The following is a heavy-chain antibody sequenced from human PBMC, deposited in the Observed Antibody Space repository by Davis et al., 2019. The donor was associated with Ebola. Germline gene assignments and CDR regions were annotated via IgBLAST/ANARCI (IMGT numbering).Heavy chain of an antibody. CDR3: ARYGDYGGGWFDP. V-gene: IGHV1-3*01. D-gene: IGHD4-17*01. Sequence: AASVKVSCKASGYTFTSYAMHWVRQAPGQRLEWMGWINAGNGNTKYSQKFQGRVTITRDTSTSTVYMELSSPRSEDTAVYYCARYGDYGGGWFDPWGQGTLVTVSS. CDR2: INAGNGNT. CDR1: GYTFTSYA. J-gene: IGHJ5*02.